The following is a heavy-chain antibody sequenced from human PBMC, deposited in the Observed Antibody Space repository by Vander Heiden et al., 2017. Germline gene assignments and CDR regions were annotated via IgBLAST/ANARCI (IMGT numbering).Heavy chain of an antibody. D-gene: IGHD2-2*01. V-gene: IGHV3-48*02. J-gene: IGHJ3*02. CDR1: GFTFRSYC. Sequence: EVQLVESGGGLVQPGGSLRLSCAAYGFTFRSYCINLLRQAPGKGLEWVSYISSSSSTIYYADSVKGRFTISRDNAKNSLYLQMNSLRDEDTAVYYCARDPHCSSTSCDAFDIWGQGTMVTVSS. CDR2: ISSSSSTI. CDR3: ARDPHCSSTSCDAFDI.